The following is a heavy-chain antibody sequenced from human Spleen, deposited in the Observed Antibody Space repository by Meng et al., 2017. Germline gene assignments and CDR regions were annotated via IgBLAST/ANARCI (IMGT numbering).Heavy chain of an antibody. D-gene: IGHD6-13*01. J-gene: IGHJ4*02. Sequence: GQAGGVGEKAGASVKVSCKPSGYNFPDNTIHWVRRAPGQGLEWMGRINPKSGDTHYAQKFQARVTMTGDTSISTAYMELSSLRSDDTAVYYCARDEDISAAGKLFGDYWGQGTLVTVSS. CDR2: INPKSGDT. CDR1: GYNFPDNT. CDR3: ARDEDISAAGKLFGDY. V-gene: IGHV1-2*06.